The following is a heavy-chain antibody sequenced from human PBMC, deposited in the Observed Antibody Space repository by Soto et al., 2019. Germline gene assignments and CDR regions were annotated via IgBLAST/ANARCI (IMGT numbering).Heavy chain of an antibody. V-gene: IGHV1-69*01. CDR3: ASYCSGGSCYSVPGYGMDV. J-gene: IGHJ6*02. D-gene: IGHD2-15*01. Sequence: SVKVSCKASGGTFSSYAISWVRQAPGQGLEWMGGIIPIFGTANYAQKFQGRVTVTADESTSTAYMELSSLRSEDTAVYYCASYCSGGSCYSVPGYGMDVWGQGTTVTVSS. CDR1: GGTFSSYA. CDR2: IIPIFGTA.